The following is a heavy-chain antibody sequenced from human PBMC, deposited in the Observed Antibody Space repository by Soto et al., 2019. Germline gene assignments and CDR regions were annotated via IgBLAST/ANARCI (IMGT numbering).Heavy chain of an antibody. J-gene: IGHJ6*02. CDR2: IYYSGST. D-gene: IGHD3-10*01. V-gene: IGHV4-31*03. CDR3: ARDKGSGYGMDV. Sequence: QVQLQESGPGLVKPSQTLSLTCTVSGGSISSGGYYWSWIRQHPGKGLEWIGYIYYSGSTYYNPSLKRRVTTSVDTSKNQLSLKLSSVTAADTAVYYCARDKGSGYGMDVWGQGTTVTVSS. CDR1: GGSISSGGYY.